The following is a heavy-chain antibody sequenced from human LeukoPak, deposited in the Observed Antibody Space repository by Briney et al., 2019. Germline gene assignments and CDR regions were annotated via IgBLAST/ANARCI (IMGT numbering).Heavy chain of an antibody. J-gene: IGHJ5*02. CDR1: GFSVSNHH. V-gene: IGHV3-66*02. CDR3: ARDGAGIESWVELDP. Sequence: PGGSLRLSCAASGFSVSNHHTAWVRQAPGRRLEWVSFIWADGTTFYTDSVRGRSTVSRDQFKNTLYLQMSSLRPDDTALYYCARDGAGIESWVELDPWGQGTQVTVSA. D-gene: IGHD5-24*01. CDR2: IWADGTT.